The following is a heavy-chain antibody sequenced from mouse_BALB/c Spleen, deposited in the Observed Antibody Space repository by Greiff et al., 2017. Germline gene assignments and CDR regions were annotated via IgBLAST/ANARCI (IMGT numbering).Heavy chain of an antibody. CDR1: GYSITSGYY. CDR2: ISYDGSN. CDR3: ARDRGPGYGAY. J-gene: IGHJ3*01. Sequence: DVKLVESGPGLVKPSQSLSLTCSVTGYSITSGYYWNWIRQFPGNKLEWMGYISYDGSNNYNPSLKNRISITRDTSKNQFFLKLNSVTTEDTATYYCARDRGPGYGAYWGQGTLVTVSA. V-gene: IGHV3-6*02. D-gene: IGHD2-14*01.